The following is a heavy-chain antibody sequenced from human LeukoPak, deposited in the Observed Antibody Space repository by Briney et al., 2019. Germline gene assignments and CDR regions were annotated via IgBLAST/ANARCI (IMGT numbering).Heavy chain of an antibody. CDR2: FYSGGST. V-gene: IGHV3-66*01. J-gene: IGHJ3*02. CDR3: ARENIGYPDAFDI. Sequence: PGGSLRLSCAASGFTFSSNYMSWVRQAPGKGLEWVSDFYSGGSTYYADSVKGRFTISRDNSKNTLYLQMNSLRAEDTAVYYCARENIGYPDAFDIWGQGTMVTVSS. D-gene: IGHD5-18*01. CDR1: GFTFSSNY.